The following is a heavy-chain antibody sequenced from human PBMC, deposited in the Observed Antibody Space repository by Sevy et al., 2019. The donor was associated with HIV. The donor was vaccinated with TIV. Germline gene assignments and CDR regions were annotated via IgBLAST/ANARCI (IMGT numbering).Heavy chain of an antibody. CDR1: GFRFGTHA. J-gene: IGHJ4*02. D-gene: IGHD3-3*01. Sequence: GGSLRLSCVASGFRFGTHAMSWVRQAPGKGLEWVSGMSGRGDSRGYAHSVKGRFTISRDNSRNTVYLQMNSLRAEDTALYYCAKDVPDQSWYDDFWSGSPCFDYWGRGTPVTVSS. V-gene: IGHV3-23*01. CDR2: MSGRGDSR. CDR3: AKDVPDQSWYDDFWSGSPCFDY.